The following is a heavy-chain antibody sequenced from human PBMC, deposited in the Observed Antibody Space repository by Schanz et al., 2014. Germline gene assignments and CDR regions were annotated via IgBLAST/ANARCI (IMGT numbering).Heavy chain of an antibody. CDR1: GFTFSNYA. Sequence: EAQLLESGGGLVQPGGSLRLSCAASGFTFSNYAMTWVRQAPGKGLEWVSGISGSGGSTYDADSVKGRFTISRDKSKNTLYLQMNSLRADDTAVYYCARDLLVSHYDCWSGNDYWGQGTLVNVSS. J-gene: IGHJ4*02. CDR2: ISGSGGST. D-gene: IGHD3-3*01. CDR3: ARDLLVSHYDCWSGNDY. V-gene: IGHV3-23*01.